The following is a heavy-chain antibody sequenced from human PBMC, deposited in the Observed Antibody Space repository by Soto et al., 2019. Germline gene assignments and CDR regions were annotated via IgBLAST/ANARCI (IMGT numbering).Heavy chain of an antibody. D-gene: IGHD3-22*01. CDR1: GYTFTSYD. J-gene: IGHJ4*02. CDR2: MNPNSGNT. V-gene: IGHV1-8*01. Sequence: GASVKVSCKASGYTFTSYDINWVRQATGQGLEWMGWMNPNSGNTGYAQKFQGRVTMTRNTSISTAYMELSSLRSEDTAVYYCAKAMGYYDSSGYYFFDYWGQGTLVTVSS. CDR3: AKAMGYYDSSGYYFFDY.